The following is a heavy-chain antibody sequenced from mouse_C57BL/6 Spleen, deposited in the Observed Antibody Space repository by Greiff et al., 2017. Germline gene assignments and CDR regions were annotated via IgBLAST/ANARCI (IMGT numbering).Heavy chain of an antibody. Sequence: QVQLQQPGAELVMPGASVKLSCKASGYTFTSYWMHWVKQRPGQGLEWIGEIDPSDSYTNYNQKFKGKSTLTVDKSSSTAYMQLSSLTSEDSAVYYGARGAGWTSFDYWGQGTTLTVSS. CDR3: ARGAGWTSFDY. CDR2: IDPSDSYT. D-gene: IGHD2-3*01. V-gene: IGHV1-69*01. J-gene: IGHJ2*01. CDR1: GYTFTSYW.